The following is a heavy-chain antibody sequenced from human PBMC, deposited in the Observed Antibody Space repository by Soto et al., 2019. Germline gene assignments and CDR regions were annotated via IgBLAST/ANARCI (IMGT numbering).Heavy chain of an antibody. J-gene: IGHJ4*02. CDR2: IYYTGTT. V-gene: IGHV4-39*01. CDR1: GGSITTTNYF. CDR3: GRLGLQWPHSYFAS. D-gene: IGHD4-4*01. Sequence: PSETLSLTCTLSGGSITTTNYFWGWVRQPPGMALEWIGSIYYTGTTYYNPSLESRVTITVDTSKNQFSLNLRSVTAADSAVYFCGRLGLQWPHSYFASWVQGTLVTVSS.